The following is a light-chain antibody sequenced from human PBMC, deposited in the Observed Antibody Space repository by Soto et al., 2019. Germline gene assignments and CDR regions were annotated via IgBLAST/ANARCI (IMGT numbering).Light chain of an antibody. Sequence: IRMTQSRSSLSAATGDRVTITCRASQDIRSYLVWYQQKAGKAPKVLISGASTLQNEVPSRFSGSGSGTHFTLTISSLQSEDSATYYCQQHYSYTGTFGQGTRLEI. CDR2: GAS. CDR1: QDIRSY. J-gene: IGKJ1*01. V-gene: IGKV1-8*01. CDR3: QQHYSYTGT.